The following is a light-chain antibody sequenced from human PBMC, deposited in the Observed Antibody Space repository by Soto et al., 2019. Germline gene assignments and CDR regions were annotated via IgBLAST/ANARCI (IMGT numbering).Light chain of an antibody. CDR2: GTS. CDR3: QQYDNWPSVT. V-gene: IGKV3-15*01. Sequence: PAERATLSCRASQSVGRSLAWYQQKPGQAPRLLIYGTSARATGIPATFSGSGSGTELTLTISSLQSEDFAVYACQQYDNWPSVTFGGGTKVDIK. J-gene: IGKJ4*01. CDR1: QSVGRS.